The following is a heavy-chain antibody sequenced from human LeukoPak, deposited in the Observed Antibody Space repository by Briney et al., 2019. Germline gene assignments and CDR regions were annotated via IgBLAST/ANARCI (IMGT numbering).Heavy chain of an antibody. CDR3: AIQIRGVVY. J-gene: IGHJ4*02. CDR1: GYTFSSYA. V-gene: IGHV1-3*01. CDR2: INAGNGHT. D-gene: IGHD3-10*01. Sequence: ASVKVSCKASGYTFSSYAMHWVRQAPGQRLEWMGRINAGNGHTEYSQKFQGRVTFTRDTSASTAYMELSSLRSEDMAVYYCAIQIRGVVYWGLGTLVTVSS.